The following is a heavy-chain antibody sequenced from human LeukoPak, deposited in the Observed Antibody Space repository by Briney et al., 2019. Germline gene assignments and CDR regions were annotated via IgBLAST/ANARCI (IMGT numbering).Heavy chain of an antibody. J-gene: IGHJ1*01. V-gene: IGHV3-48*04. CDR2: ISSSSSTI. CDR3: ARGLLWFGELLEYFQH. Sequence: QPGGSLRLSCAASGFTFSSYSMNWVRQAPGKGLEWVSYISSSSSTIYYADSVKGRFTISRDNAKNSLYLQMNSLRAEDTAVYYCARGLLWFGELLEYFQHWGQGTLVTVSS. D-gene: IGHD3-10*01. CDR1: GFTFSSYS.